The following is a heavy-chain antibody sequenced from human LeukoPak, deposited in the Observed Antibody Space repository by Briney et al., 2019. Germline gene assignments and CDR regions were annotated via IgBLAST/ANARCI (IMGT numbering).Heavy chain of an antibody. CDR2: TSAYNGNT. V-gene: IGHV1-18*01. J-gene: IGHJ4*02. CDR3: AREGPRIAVAIAELYY. D-gene: IGHD6-19*01. CDR1: GYTFTSYG. Sequence: GASVKVSCKASGYTFTSYGISWVRQAPGQGLEWMGWTSAYNGNTNYAQKFQGRVTMTRDTSISTAYMELSRPRSDDTAVYYCAREGPRIAVAIAELYYWGQGTLVTVSS.